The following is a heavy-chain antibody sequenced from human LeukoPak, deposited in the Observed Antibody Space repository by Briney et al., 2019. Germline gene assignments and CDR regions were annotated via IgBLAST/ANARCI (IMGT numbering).Heavy chain of an antibody. CDR2: ISSSSTSI. Sequence: GGSLRLSCAASGFTFSGYTMNWVRQAPGKGLECVSYISSSSTSIYYADSVKGRFTISRDNAKNSLWLQMNSLRAEDTAVCYCARDRWTAMKDWGPGTLVTVSS. CDR3: ARDRWTAMKD. D-gene: IGHD5-18*01. V-gene: IGHV3-48*01. CDR1: GFTFSGYT. J-gene: IGHJ4*02.